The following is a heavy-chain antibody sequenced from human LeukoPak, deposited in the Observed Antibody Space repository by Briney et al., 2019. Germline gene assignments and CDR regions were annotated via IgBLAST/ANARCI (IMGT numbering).Heavy chain of an antibody. V-gene: IGHV3-30-3*01. Sequence: GRSLRLSCAASGFTFSSYAMHWVRQVPGKGLEWVAVISYDGSNKYYADSVKGRFTISRDNSKNTLYLQMNSLRAEDTAVYYCARDSTTGTRSNDYWGQGTLVTVSS. D-gene: IGHD1-1*01. J-gene: IGHJ4*02. CDR1: GFTFSSYA. CDR2: ISYDGSNK. CDR3: ARDSTTGTRSNDY.